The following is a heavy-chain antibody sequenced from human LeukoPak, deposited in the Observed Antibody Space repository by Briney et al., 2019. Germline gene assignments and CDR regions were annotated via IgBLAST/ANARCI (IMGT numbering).Heavy chain of an antibody. CDR1: GFTFSSYG. D-gene: IGHD1-26*01. J-gene: IGHJ4*02. CDR3: AKDTSVVGATLDY. CDR2: ISYDGSNK. V-gene: IGHV3-30*18. Sequence: QPGGSLSLSCAASGFTFSSYGMHWVRQAPGKGLEWVAVISYDGSNKYYADSVKGRFTISRDNSKNTQYLQMNSLRAEDTAVYYCAKDTSVVGATLDYWGQGTLVTVSS.